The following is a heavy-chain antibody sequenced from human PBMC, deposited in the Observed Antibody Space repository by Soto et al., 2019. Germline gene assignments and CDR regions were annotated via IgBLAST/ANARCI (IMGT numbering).Heavy chain of an antibody. V-gene: IGHV5-51*01. J-gene: IGHJ6*02. Sequence: PGESLKISCKGSGYSFTSYWIGWVRQMPEKGLEWMGIIYPGDSDTRYSPSFQGQVTISADKSISTAYLQWSSLKASDTAMYYCARPWCSGTSCYRGVDYGMDVWGQGTTVTVSS. CDR1: GYSFTSYW. CDR2: IYPGDSDT. CDR3: ARPWCSGTSCYRGVDYGMDV. D-gene: IGHD2-2*02.